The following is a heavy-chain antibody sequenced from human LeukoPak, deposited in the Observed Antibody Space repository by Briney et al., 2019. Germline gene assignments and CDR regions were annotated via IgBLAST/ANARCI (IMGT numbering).Heavy chain of an antibody. D-gene: IGHD3-22*01. CDR2: INPNSGGT. CDR3: ARDSSRGSYYYYYGMDV. V-gene: IGHV1-2*04. Sequence: ASVKVSCKASGYTFTGYYMHWVRQAPGQGLEWMGWINPNSGGTNYAQKFQGWVTMTRDTSISTAYMELSRLRSDDTAVYYCARDSSRGSYYYYYGMDVWGQGTTVTVSS. CDR1: GYTFTGYY. J-gene: IGHJ6*02.